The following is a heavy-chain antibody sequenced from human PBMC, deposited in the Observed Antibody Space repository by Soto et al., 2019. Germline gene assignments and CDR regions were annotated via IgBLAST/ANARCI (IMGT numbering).Heavy chain of an antibody. CDR1: GFTFSSYA. V-gene: IGHV3-23*01. CDR3: AKCLSAYAHGGFDS. CDR2: ISGSGGRR. D-gene: IGHD5-12*01. J-gene: IGHJ4*02. Sequence: PGGSLRFSCAASGFTFSSYAMSWVRQAPGKGLEWVSAISGSGGRRYYADSVKGRSTISRDNSKNTLYLQMDSLRAEDTAVYYCAKCLSAYAHGGFDSWGQGTLVTVSS.